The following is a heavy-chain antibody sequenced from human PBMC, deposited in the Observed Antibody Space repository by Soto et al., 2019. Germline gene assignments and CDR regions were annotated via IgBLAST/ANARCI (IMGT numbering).Heavy chain of an antibody. CDR2: MNRDGSEK. D-gene: IGHD6-13*01. V-gene: IGHV3-7*01. CDR1: GFTFSSYW. Sequence: EVQLVESGGGLVPPGGSLRLSCAAPGFTFSSYWMTWARQAPGKGLEWVASMNRDGSEKRYVDSVEGRFTISRDNAKNSLFLQMNSLSPDDTAVYYCGRDAGRRFDYWGQGSLVTVSS. J-gene: IGHJ4*02. CDR3: GRDAGRRFDY.